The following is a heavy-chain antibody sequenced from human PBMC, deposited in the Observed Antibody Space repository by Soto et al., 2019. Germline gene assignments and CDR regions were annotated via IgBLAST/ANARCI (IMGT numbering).Heavy chain of an antibody. D-gene: IGHD3-10*01. V-gene: IGHV1-3*01. CDR3: ATLSRGFRLVPDY. Sequence: QVQLVQSGAEVKKPGASVKVSCKASGYTFTSYAMHWVRQAPGQRLEWMGWINAGNGNTKYSQKFQGRVTITRDTSASTAYKELSSLRSEDTAVYYCATLSRGFRLVPDYWGQGTLVTVSS. CDR2: INAGNGNT. J-gene: IGHJ4*02. CDR1: GYTFTSYA.